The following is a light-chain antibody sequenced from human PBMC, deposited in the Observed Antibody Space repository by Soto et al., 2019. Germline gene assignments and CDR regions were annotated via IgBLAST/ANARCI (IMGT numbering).Light chain of an antibody. J-gene: IGLJ1*01. Sequence: QSVLTQPASVSGSPGQSITISCTGTSSDVGGYKYVSWYQQHPGKAPKLMIYEVNNRPSGVSNRFSGSKSGNTASLTISGLQAEDEADYYCSPYTGSTTLYVFGTGTKLTVL. CDR2: EVN. CDR1: SSDVGGYKY. CDR3: SPYTGSTTLYV. V-gene: IGLV2-14*01.